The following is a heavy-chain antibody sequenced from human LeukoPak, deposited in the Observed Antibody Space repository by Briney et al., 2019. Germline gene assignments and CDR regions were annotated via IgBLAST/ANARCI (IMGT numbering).Heavy chain of an antibody. CDR2: ISGDGGST. Sequence: GGSLRLSCAASGFTFDDYAMHWVRQAPGKGLEWVSLISGDGGSTYYADSVKGRFTISRDNSKNSLYLQMNSLRTEDTALYYCAKDINYYDSSGYYYGGDYWGQGTLVTVSS. CDR1: GFTFDDYA. D-gene: IGHD3-22*01. CDR3: AKDINYYDSSGYYYGGDY. V-gene: IGHV3-43*02. J-gene: IGHJ4*02.